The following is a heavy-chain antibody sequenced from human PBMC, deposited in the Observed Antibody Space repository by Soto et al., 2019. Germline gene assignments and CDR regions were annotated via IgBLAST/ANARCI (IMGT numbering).Heavy chain of an antibody. CDR2: IYYSGST. D-gene: IGHD4-17*01. Sequence: QVQLQESGPGLVKPSQTLSLTCTVSGGSISSGGYYWSWIRQHPGKGLEWIGYIYYSGSTYYNPSLKSRVTISVDTSKNKFSLKLSSVTAADTAVYYCARGADYGDSDSPQIFDYWGQGTLVTVSS. V-gene: IGHV4-31*03. J-gene: IGHJ4*02. CDR3: ARGADYGDSDSPQIFDY. CDR1: GGSISSGGYY.